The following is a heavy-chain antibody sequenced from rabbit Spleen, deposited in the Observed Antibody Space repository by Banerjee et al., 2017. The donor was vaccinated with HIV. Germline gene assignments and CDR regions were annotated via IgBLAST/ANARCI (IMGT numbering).Heavy chain of an antibody. Sequence: QLKESGGGLVQPGESLKLTCKASGFSLSSYGVSWVRQAPGKGLEWIGSIYTGDGSTDYANWVNGRFTISSDNAQNTVDLQMNSLTAADTATYFCARSYNSNWDLWGPGTLVTVS. CDR1: GFSLSSYG. D-gene: IGHD4-1*01. V-gene: IGHV1S7*01. J-gene: IGHJ4*01. CDR2: IYTGDGST. CDR3: ARSYNSNWDL.